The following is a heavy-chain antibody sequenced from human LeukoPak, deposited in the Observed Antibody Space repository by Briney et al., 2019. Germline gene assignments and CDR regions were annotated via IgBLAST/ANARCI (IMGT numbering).Heavy chain of an antibody. Sequence: GESLKISCKGSGYTFTNYWIGWVRQMPGKGLEYMGIIYPRDSDTRYSPSFEGQVTISADKSNSTAYLQWSSLKASDTAMYFCARKFCSSTTCYVAFDMWGQGTMVTVSS. CDR1: GYTFTNYW. D-gene: IGHD2-2*01. CDR3: ARKFCSSTTCYVAFDM. J-gene: IGHJ3*02. CDR2: IYPRDSDT. V-gene: IGHV5-51*01.